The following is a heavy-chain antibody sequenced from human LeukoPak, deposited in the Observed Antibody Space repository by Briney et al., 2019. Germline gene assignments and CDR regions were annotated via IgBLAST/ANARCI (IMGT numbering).Heavy chain of an antibody. J-gene: IGHJ4*02. CDR1: GFTFSSYG. D-gene: IGHD2-2*01. Sequence: PGGSLRLSCAASGFTFSSYGMHWVRQAPGKGLVWVSSISSSSSYIYYADSVKGRFTISRDNAKNSLYLQMNSLRAEDTAVYYCARDPLPYCSSTSCYWDYWGQGTLVTVSS. CDR2: ISSSSSYI. CDR3: ARDPLPYCSSTSCYWDY. V-gene: IGHV3-21*01.